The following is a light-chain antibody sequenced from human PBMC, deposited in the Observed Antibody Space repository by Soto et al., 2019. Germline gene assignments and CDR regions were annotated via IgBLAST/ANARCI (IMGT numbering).Light chain of an antibody. CDR1: XSVSSS. Sequence: EIVLTQSPATLSLSPGXRAXLSCRASXSVSSSLAWYQQKPGLPPRLLIYDASNRAAGIPARFSGSGSGTDFTLTISSLEPEDFAVYYCQQRSDWPAWTFGQGTKVEIK. CDR3: QQRSDWPAWT. CDR2: DAS. V-gene: IGKV3-11*01. J-gene: IGKJ1*01.